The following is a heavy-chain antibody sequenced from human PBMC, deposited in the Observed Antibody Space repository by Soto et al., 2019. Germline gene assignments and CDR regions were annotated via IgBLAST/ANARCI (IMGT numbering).Heavy chain of an antibody. V-gene: IGHV4-59*11. Sequence: QVQLQESGPGLVGPSETLSLTCGVSGDSINSHYWSWIRQPPGKGLEWIGFIYYSGSTKYNPSLESRVTISVDTSKNQFSLKLSSVTTADTAVYYCARESAGSGKNNWFDPWGQGTLVTVSS. CDR1: GDSINSHY. D-gene: IGHD3-10*01. CDR3: ARESAGSGKNNWFDP. CDR2: IYYSGST. J-gene: IGHJ5*02.